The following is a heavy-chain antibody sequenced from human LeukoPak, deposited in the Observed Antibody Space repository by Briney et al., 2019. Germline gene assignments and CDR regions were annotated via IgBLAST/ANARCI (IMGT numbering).Heavy chain of an antibody. CDR1: GGSISSYY. CDR3: ARARKPGSPFLGFDY. D-gene: IGHD2/OR15-2a*01. J-gene: IGHJ4*02. Sequence: SETLSLTCTVSGGSISSYYRSWIRQPPGKGLEWIGYIYYSGSTNYNPSLKSRVTISVDTSKNQFSLKLSSVTAADTAVYYCARARKPGSPFLGFDYWGQGTLVTVSS. CDR2: IYYSGST. V-gene: IGHV4-59*01.